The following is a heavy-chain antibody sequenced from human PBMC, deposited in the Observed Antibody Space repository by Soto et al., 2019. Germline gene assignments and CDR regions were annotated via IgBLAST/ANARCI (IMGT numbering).Heavy chain of an antibody. CDR3: ARSSGRYNWFDP. Sequence: SETLFLTCPVSGGSVSSGSYYWSWIRQPPGKGLEWIGYIYYSGSTNYNPSLKSRVTISVDTSKNQFSLKLSSVTAADTAVYYCARSSGRYNWFDPWGQGTLVTVSS. CDR1: GGSVSSGSYY. J-gene: IGHJ5*02. CDR2: IYYSGST. V-gene: IGHV4-61*01. D-gene: IGHD3-22*01.